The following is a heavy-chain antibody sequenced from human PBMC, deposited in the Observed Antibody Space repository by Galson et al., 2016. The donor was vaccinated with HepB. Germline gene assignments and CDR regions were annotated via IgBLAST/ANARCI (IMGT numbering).Heavy chain of an antibody. D-gene: IGHD2-2*01. CDR2: IYHTGSI. J-gene: IGHJ3*02. CDR1: GGSSSGYY. V-gene: IGHV4-59*08. Sequence: SETLSLTCTFSGGSSSGYYWSWIRQPPGKGLEWIAYIYHTGSISYNPSLKSRVTISVDMSKNQFSLKLNSVTAADTAVYYCARVKVPAAMPAFEIWGQGTMVTVSS. CDR3: ARVKVPAAMPAFEI.